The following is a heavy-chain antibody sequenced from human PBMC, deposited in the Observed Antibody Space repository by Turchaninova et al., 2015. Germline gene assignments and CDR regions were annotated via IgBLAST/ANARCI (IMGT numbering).Heavy chain of an antibody. J-gene: IGHJ4*02. CDR2: MYQGGTT. V-gene: IGHV4-38-2*01. Sequence: QVQLQESGPGLVKPSETLSLTCAVSGYSISSGYYWGWIRQPPGKGLVWFGSMYQGGTTYYNPSLKRRVTXSVDXSKTQXXLKXGXLTAADTXXXYCARHWSAXHIFXXWGQGTLVTXSS. CDR1: GYSISSGYY. D-gene: IGHD6-6*01. CDR3: ARHWSAXHIFXX.